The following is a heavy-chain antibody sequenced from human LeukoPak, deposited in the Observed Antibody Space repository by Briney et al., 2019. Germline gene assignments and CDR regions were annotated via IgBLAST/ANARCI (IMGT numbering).Heavy chain of an antibody. CDR3: AKDQWEFLS. Sequence: GGSLRLSCVASGFTLISHAMSWVRQTPGKGLEWVSTISRDNINTYYTDSVKGRFTISRDNSKNTLYLQMNSLRADDTAIYYCAKDQWEFLSWGQGTMVTVSS. CDR2: ISRDNINT. J-gene: IGHJ3*01. D-gene: IGHD3-10*01. CDR1: GFTLISHA. V-gene: IGHV3-23*01.